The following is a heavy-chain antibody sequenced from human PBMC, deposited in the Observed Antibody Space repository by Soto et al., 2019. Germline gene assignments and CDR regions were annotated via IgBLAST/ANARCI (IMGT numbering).Heavy chain of an antibody. CDR3: ARVLTGSYNWFDP. V-gene: IGHV3-74*01. CDR1: GFSFSSYW. J-gene: IGHJ5*02. CDR2: INSEGSTT. Sequence: EVQLVESGGGLVQPGGSLRLSCAASGFSFSSYWMHWVRQVPGKGLVWVSRINSEGSTTTYADSVKGRFTISRDNAKNTLYLQMNSLRVEDTAVYYCARVLTGSYNWFDPWGQGTLVTVSS. D-gene: IGHD1-26*01.